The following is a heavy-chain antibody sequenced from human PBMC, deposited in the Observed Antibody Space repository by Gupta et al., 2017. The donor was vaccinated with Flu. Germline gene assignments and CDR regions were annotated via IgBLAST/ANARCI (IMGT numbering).Heavy chain of an antibody. J-gene: IGHJ2*01. CDR2: INPNSGGT. Sequence: QVQLVQSGAEVKKPGASVKVSCKASGYTFTGYYMHWVRQAPGQGLEWMGWINPNSGGTNYAQKFQGRVTMTRDTSISTAYMELSRLRSDDTAVYYCARDEDYGDYVANWYFDLWGRGTLVTVSS. V-gene: IGHV1-2*02. CDR3: ARDEDYGDYVANWYFDL. D-gene: IGHD4-17*01. CDR1: GYTFTGYY.